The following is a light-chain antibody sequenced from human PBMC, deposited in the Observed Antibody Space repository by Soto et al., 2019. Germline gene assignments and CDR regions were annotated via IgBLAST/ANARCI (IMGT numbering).Light chain of an antibody. CDR3: QQYAYWPYT. J-gene: IGKJ2*01. V-gene: IGKV3-15*01. Sequence: ETVVTQSPGTLYVSPGERATLSCRARQRVSGKLAWYQQKPGQAPRLLIYGASTRATGLPARFSGSGSGSEFTLTISSLQSEDFAVYYCQQYAYWPYTFGQGTKLGIK. CDR1: QRVSGK. CDR2: GAS.